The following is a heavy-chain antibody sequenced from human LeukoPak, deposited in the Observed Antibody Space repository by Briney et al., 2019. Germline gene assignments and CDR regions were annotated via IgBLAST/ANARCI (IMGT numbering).Heavy chain of an antibody. D-gene: IGHD1-26*01. CDR1: GGAINSGSYH. Sequence: PSETLSLTCTVSGGAINSGSYHWSWIRQPAGKGLEWIGRIHTSGSTSYNPSLNSRVTISLDTSKNQFSLNLSSVTAADTAVYYCARGGSYSDFDSWGQGTLVTVSS. J-gene: IGHJ4*02. CDR3: ARGGSYSDFDS. CDR2: IHTSGST. V-gene: IGHV4-61*02.